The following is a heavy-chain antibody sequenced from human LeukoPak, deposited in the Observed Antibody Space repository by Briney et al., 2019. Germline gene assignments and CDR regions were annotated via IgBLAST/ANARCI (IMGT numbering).Heavy chain of an antibody. CDR2: MNPNSGNS. CDR3: ARFSPDENHGDYAFDY. Sequence: ASVKVSCKASGYIFTNYDINWVRQTPGQGLEWIGWMNPNSGNSGCAQDLQGRVTMTRDTSISTAYMELSGLTSEDTALYYCARFSPDENHGDYAFDYWGQGTLVTVSS. CDR1: GYIFTNYD. V-gene: IGHV1-8*01. D-gene: IGHD4-17*01. J-gene: IGHJ4*02.